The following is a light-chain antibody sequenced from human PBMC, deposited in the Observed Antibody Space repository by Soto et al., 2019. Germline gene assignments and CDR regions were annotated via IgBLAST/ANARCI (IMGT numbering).Light chain of an antibody. CDR3: QEYHSPPRT. V-gene: IGKV1-27*01. Sequence: DIQMTQSPSSLSASVGDRVTITCRAGQGISNFLAWYQQKPGEVPELLIYDSSTLQSGVPSRFSGSGSGTDFTLTISSLQPEDVATYYCQEYHSPPRTFGQGTKVDIK. J-gene: IGKJ1*01. CDR1: QGISNF. CDR2: DSS.